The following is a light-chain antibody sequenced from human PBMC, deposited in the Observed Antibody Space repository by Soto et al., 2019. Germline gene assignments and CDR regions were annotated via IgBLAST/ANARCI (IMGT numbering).Light chain of an antibody. Sequence: QSVLTQPPSVSGAPGRRVTISCTGSSSNIGAGFDVHWYQQLPGTAPKLLISGNNNRPSGVPDRFSGSKSGTSASLAITGLQAEDEADYSCQSYDISLSGYVFGAGTKVTVL. CDR3: QSYDISLSGYV. CDR2: GNN. CDR1: SSNIGAGFD. J-gene: IGLJ1*01. V-gene: IGLV1-40*01.